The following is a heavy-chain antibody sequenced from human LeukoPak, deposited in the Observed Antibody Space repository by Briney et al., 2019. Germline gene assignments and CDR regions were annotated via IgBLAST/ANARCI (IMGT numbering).Heavy chain of an antibody. Sequence: SETLSLTCTVCGCSIRSYYWSWIRQPPGKGLEWMGYLYYSGSTNYNPSLKCRVTISVDTSKNQFSLKLSSVTAADTAVYYCARDSSGWYRPPRYYFDYWGQGTLVTVSS. CDR3: ARDSSGWYRPPRYYFDY. CDR2: LYYSGST. V-gene: IGHV4-59*01. D-gene: IGHD6-19*01. CDR1: GCSIRSYY. J-gene: IGHJ4*02.